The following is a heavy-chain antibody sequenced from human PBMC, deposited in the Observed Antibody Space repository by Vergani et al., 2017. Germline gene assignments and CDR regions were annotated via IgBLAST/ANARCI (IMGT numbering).Heavy chain of an antibody. CDR2: TWYDGNNK. V-gene: IGHV3-33*01. CDR1: GFTFNQYG. J-gene: IGHJ5*02. Sequence: QVPLVESGGGVVQPGRSLRLSCAASGFTFNQYGMHWVRPAPGKGLEWVAVTWYDGNNKQYADSVKGRFTISRDNSKSTMYLQKNSLRDEDTGVYYCARDLRLLYNRFDPWGQGTLGTVSS. CDR3: ARDLRLLYNRFDP. D-gene: IGHD1-14*01.